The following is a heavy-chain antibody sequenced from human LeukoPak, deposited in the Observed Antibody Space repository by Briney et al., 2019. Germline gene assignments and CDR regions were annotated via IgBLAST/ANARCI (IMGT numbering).Heavy chain of an antibody. Sequence: SETLSLTCTVSGYSISSGYYWGWIRQPPGKGLEWIGSIYYSGSTYYNPSLKSRVTISVDTSKNQFSLKLSSVTAADTAVYYCARRALGVGATTPDDYWGQGTLVTVSS. CDR2: IYYSGST. CDR1: GYSISSGYY. CDR3: ARRALGVGATTPDDY. J-gene: IGHJ4*02. V-gene: IGHV4-38-2*02. D-gene: IGHD1-26*01.